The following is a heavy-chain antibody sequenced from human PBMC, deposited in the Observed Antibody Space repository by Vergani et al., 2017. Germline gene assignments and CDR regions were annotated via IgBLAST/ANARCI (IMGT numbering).Heavy chain of an antibody. V-gene: IGHV4-31*11. CDR3: AGAPIGSTIFGVVIIRFAFDI. J-gene: IGHJ3*02. Sequence: QVQLQESGPGLVKPSQTLSLTCAVSGGSISSGGYYWSWIRQHPGKGLEWIGYIYYSGRTYYNPSLKSRVTISVDTSKNQFSLKLSSVTAADTAVYYCAGAPIGSTIFGVVIIRFAFDIWGQGTMVTVSS. CDR1: GGSISSGGYY. D-gene: IGHD3-3*01. CDR2: IYYSGRT.